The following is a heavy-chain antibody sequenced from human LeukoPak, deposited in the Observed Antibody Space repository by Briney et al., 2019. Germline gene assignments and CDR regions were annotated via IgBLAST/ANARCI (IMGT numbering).Heavy chain of an antibody. J-gene: IGHJ5*02. CDR1: GGSIATNNYY. CDR2: IYYSGST. V-gene: IGHV4-39*01. CDR3: ARSTGYYAPFDP. Sequence: SETLSLTCTVSGGSIATNNYYWGWIRQPPGKGLEWIGRIYYSGSTYYNPSLKSRITISVDTSKNQFSLKLSSVTAADTAVYYCARSTGYYAPFDPWGQGTLVTVSS. D-gene: IGHD3-9*01.